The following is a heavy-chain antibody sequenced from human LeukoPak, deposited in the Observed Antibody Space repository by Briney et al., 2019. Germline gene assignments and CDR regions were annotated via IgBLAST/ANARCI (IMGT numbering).Heavy chain of an antibody. J-gene: IGHJ4*02. V-gene: IGHV1-69*13. CDR3: ARDRPGNSLEY. CDR1: VATFSTYA. D-gene: IGHD4-23*01. CDR2: IIPLFDTI. Sequence: ASVKVSCKAPVATFSTYAISWVRQAPGQGLEWMGEIIPLFDTINYAQNFQGRVTITADEFTSTAYMELSSLRSDDTAVYYCARDRPGNSLEYWGQGTLVTVSS.